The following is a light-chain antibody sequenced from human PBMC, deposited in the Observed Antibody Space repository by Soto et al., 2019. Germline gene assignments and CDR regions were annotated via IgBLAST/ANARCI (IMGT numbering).Light chain of an antibody. Sequence: QSVLTQPPSVSGAPGQRVTISCTGSSSNIGAGYDIHWYQQLPGAAPKLLISGNSNRPSGVPDRFSGSKSGTSASLAIAGLQAEYEADYYCQSYDTSLSGSVFGGGTKVTVL. CDR3: QSYDTSLSGSV. V-gene: IGLV1-40*01. CDR2: GNS. CDR1: SSNIGAGYD. J-gene: IGLJ2*01.